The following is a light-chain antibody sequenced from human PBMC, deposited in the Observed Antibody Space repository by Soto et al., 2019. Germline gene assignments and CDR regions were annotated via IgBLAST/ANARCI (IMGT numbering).Light chain of an antibody. CDR3: GSWDSSLSAYV. V-gene: IGLV1-51*01. CDR2: DDD. CDR1: SSNIGGNS. J-gene: IGLJ1*01. Sequence: QSVMSQPPSVSAAPGQRVTISCSGSSSNIGGNSVSWYHQLPGTAPKLLIYDDDQRPSGIPDRFSGSKSGTSATLGITGFQTGDEADYYCGSWDSSLSAYVFGTGTKLTV.